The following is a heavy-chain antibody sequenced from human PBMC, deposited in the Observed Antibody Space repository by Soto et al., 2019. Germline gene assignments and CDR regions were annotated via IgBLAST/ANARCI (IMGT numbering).Heavy chain of an antibody. J-gene: IGHJ4*02. CDR3: ARVRAVAGTGYFDY. CDR1: GFTFSDHY. V-gene: IGHV3-72*01. Sequence: EVQLVESGGGLVQPGGSLRLSCAASGFTFSDHYLDWVRQAPGKGLEWVGRSRNKANRYTTDYAASVKGRFTISRDDSKNSLYLQMNSLKTEDTAVYYCARVRAVAGTGYFDYWGQGTPVTVSS. CDR2: SRNKANRYTT. D-gene: IGHD6-19*01.